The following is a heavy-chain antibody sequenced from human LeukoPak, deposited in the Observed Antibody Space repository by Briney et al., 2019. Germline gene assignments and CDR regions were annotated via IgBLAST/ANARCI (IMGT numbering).Heavy chain of an antibody. Sequence: ASVKVSCKASGYTFTSYYMHWVRQAPGQGLEWMGIINPSGGSTSYAQKFQGRVTMTRDTSKNQFSLKLSSVTAADTAVYYCARTHYWGQGTLVTVSS. CDR1: GYTFTSYY. V-gene: IGHV1-46*01. J-gene: IGHJ4*02. CDR3: ARTHY. CDR2: INPSGGST.